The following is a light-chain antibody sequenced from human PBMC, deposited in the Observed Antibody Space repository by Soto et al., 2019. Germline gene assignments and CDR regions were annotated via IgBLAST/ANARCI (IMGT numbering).Light chain of an antibody. J-gene: IGKJ5*01. V-gene: IGKV1-5*03. CDR3: QHYRAYPIT. Sequence: DIQMTQSPSTLSASVGDRVTITCRASQTISSWLAWYQQKPGKAPKFLIYKASNLESGVPSRFSGSGYGTEFTLTISSLQPDDFATYYCQHYRAYPITFGQGTRLEIK. CDR1: QTISSW. CDR2: KAS.